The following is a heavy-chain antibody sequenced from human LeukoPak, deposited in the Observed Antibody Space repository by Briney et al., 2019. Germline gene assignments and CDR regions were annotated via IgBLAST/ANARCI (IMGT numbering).Heavy chain of an antibody. Sequence: ASVNVSCKASGYTFTAYGISWLRRAPGQRPEWLAWISPYTGDTKYAEALGGRLTVTRDTSTTTVFMQLRSLRSDDTALYFCGRDQGSRHYPRYFDLWGRGTLVTVAS. J-gene: IGHJ2*01. V-gene: IGHV1-18*01. CDR1: GYTFTAYG. CDR2: ISPYTGDT. CDR3: GRDQGSRHYPRYFDL. D-gene: IGHD3-3*01.